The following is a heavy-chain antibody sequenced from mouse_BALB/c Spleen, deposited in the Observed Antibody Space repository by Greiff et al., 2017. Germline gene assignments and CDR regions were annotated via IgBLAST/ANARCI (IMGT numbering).Heavy chain of an antibody. CDR1: GFTFSSYA. V-gene: IGHV5-9-3*01. CDR3: ARKDGNGAMDY. J-gene: IGHJ4*01. Sequence: EVKLVESGGGLVKPGGSLKLSCAASGFTFSSYAMSWVRQTPEKRLEWVATISSGGSYTYYPDSVKGRFTISRDNAKNTLYLQMSSLRSEDTAMYYCARKDGNGAMDYWGQGTSVTVSS. D-gene: IGHD2-1*01. CDR2: ISSGGSYT.